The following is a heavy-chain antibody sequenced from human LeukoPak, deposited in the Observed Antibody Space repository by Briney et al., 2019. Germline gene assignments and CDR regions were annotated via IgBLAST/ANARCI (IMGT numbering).Heavy chain of an antibody. CDR1: GYSFTSYW. J-gene: IGHJ5*02. Sequence: GESLKISCKGSGYSFTSYWIGWVRQMPGKGLEWMGIIYPGDSDTRYSPSFQGQVTISADKSISTAYLQWSSLKASDTAMYYCARHVRGVPHTLWWFDPWGQGTLVTVSS. CDR2: IYPGDSDT. V-gene: IGHV5-51*01. CDR3: ARHVRGVPHTLWWFDP. D-gene: IGHD3-10*02.